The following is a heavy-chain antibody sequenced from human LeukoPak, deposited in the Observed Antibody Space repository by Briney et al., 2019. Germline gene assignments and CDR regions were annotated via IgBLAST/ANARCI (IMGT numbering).Heavy chain of an antibody. CDR1: GYTFTDYY. CDR2: VDPEDGET. J-gene: IGHJ4*02. CDR3: ATDLREPSRGG. V-gene: IGHV1-69-2*01. D-gene: IGHD3-16*01. Sequence: VASVKVSCKVSGYTFTDYYMHWVQQAPGKGLEWMGLVDPEDGETIYAEKFQGRVTITADTSTDTAYMELSSLRSEDTAVYYCATDLREPSRGGWGQGTLVAVSS.